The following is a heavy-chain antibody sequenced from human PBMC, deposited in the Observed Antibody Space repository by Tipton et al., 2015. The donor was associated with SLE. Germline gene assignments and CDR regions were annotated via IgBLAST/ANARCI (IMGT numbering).Heavy chain of an antibody. CDR3: ARGIRYYGSGSYSYYMDV. D-gene: IGHD3-10*01. CDR2: IYDSGRT. CDR1: GGSISSYY. V-gene: IGHV4-59*01. J-gene: IGHJ6*03. Sequence: TLSLTCTVSGGSISSYYWSWIRQPPGKGLEWISYIYDSGRTNCNPSFTSRITVSVYTSNNQISLRLSSVTAADTAVYYCARGIRYYGSGSYSYYMDVWGKGTTVTVSS.